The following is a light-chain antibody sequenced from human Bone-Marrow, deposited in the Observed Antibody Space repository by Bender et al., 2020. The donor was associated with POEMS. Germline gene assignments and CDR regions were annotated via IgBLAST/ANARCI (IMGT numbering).Light chain of an antibody. CDR3: QVWETSDDQAV. J-gene: IGLJ3*02. CDR1: QLGDQY. CDR2: EDN. Sequence: SYGLTQPPSVSVSPGHTANITCSGDQLGDQYASWYQLKPGQSPVLVIYEDNKRPSGIPERFSGSNSGNMATLTISKVEAGDEADYYCQVWETSDDQAVFGGGTKVTVL. V-gene: IGLV3-1*01.